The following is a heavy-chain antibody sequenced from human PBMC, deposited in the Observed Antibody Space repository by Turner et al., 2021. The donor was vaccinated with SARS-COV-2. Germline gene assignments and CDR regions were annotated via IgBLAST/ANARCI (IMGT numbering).Heavy chain of an antibody. Sequence: QVQQQQSGLGLARPSQTLSLACPTSGASVTSTRAAWTWIRQCPSRGREWLGKTYDRFKWYNDYAVTVKSRITINADTSTDQFSLQLNSETPGDTAVDDWAREHWVDVWGSYRYTAYFDHWGQGTLVTVSS. CDR1: GASVTSTRAA. D-gene: IGHD3-16*02. CDR2: TYDRFKWYN. CDR3: AREHWVDVWGSYRYTAYFDH. J-gene: IGHJ4*02. V-gene: IGHV6-1*01.